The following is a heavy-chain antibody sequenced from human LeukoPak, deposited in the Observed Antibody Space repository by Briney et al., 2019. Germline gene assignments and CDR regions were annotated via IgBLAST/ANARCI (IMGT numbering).Heavy chain of an antibody. CDR1: GFTFSSYA. CDR2: ISGSGGST. J-gene: IGHJ3*02. D-gene: IGHD6-13*01. Sequence: GGSLRLSCAASGFTFSSYAMSWVRQAPGKGLEWVSAISGSGGSTYYADSVKGRFTISGDNSKNTLYLQMNSLRAEDTAVYYCAKVQQLVTDAFDIWGQGTMVTVSS. CDR3: AKVQQLVTDAFDI. V-gene: IGHV3-23*01.